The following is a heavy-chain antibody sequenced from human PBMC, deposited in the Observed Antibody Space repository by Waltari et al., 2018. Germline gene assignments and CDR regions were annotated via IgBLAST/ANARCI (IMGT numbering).Heavy chain of an antibody. V-gene: IGHV1-18*01. CDR1: GYSFTNFG. Sequence: QVQLVQSGPEVKRPGASVKVSCKASGYSFTNFGISWVLQAPGQGLEWMGWIGPYNDNTNYAQSHQGRVTMTTDTYTNTAYLELRSLNSDDTAVYFCARVRDIVLVVGSTQKRNEFDAWGQGTLVTVSS. CDR2: IGPYNDNT. CDR3: ARVRDIVLVVGSTQKRNEFDA. J-gene: IGHJ5*02. D-gene: IGHD2-8*02.